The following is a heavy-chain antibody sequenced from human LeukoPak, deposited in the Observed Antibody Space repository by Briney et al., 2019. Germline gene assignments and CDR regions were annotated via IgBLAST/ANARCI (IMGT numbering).Heavy chain of an antibody. J-gene: IGHJ6*03. CDR1: GGSISSYY. CDR2: IYTSGST. Sequence: PSETLSLTCTVSGGSISSYYWSWIRQPAGKGLEWIGRIYTSGSTNYNPSLKSRVTMSVDTSKNQFSLKLSSVTAADTAVYYCARATRRYSSGYYYMDVWGKGTTVTVSS. CDR3: ARATRRYSSGYYYMDV. V-gene: IGHV4-4*07. D-gene: IGHD6-19*01.